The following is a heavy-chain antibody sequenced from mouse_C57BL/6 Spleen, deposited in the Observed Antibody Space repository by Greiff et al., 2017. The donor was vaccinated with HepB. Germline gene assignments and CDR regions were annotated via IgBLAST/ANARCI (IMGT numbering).Heavy chain of an antibody. CDR3: ARWGLRRVDAMDY. D-gene: IGHD2-4*01. CDR2: INPNNGGT. CDR1: GYTFTDYY. V-gene: IGHV1-26*01. J-gene: IGHJ4*01. Sequence: EVQLQQSGPELVKPGASVKISCKASGYTFTDYYMNWVKQSHGKSLEWIGDINPNNGGTSYNQKFKGKATLTVDKSSSTAYMELRSLTSEDSAVYYCARWGLRRVDAMDYWGQGTSVTVSS.